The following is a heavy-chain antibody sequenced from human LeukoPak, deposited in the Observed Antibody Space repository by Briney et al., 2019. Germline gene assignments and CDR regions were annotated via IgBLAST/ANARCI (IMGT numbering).Heavy chain of an antibody. CDR1: GYTFTSYG. Sequence: AASVKVSCKASGYTFTSYGVNWVRQAPGQGLEWMGWISTYNGKTNYAQKVQGRVTMTTDTSTSTAYMELRSLRSDDTAVYYCAREVIAVAESNWFDPWGQGTLVTVSS. D-gene: IGHD6-19*01. CDR3: AREVIAVAESNWFDP. V-gene: IGHV1-18*01. CDR2: ISTYNGKT. J-gene: IGHJ5*02.